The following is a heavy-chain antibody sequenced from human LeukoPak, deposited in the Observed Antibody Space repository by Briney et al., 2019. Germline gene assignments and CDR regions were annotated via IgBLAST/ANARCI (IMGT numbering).Heavy chain of an antibody. J-gene: IGHJ5*02. CDR2: INPNSGGT. D-gene: IGHD4-17*01. CDR3: ARVTMVTKGNWFDP. V-gene: IGHV1-2*02. CDR1: GYTFTGYY. Sequence: ASVKVSCKASGYTFTGYYMHWVRQAPGQGLEWMGWINPNSGGTNYAQKFQGRVTMTRDTSISTAYMELSRLRSDDTAVYYCARVTMVTKGNWFDPWGQGTLVTVSS.